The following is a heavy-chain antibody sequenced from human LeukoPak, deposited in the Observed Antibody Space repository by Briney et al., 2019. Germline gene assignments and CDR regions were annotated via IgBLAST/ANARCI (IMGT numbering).Heavy chain of an antibody. D-gene: IGHD3-22*01. J-gene: IGHJ4*02. Sequence: GGSLRLSCAASGFTFSSYAMSWVRQAPGKELEWVSAISGSGGSTYYADSVKGRFTISRDNSKNTLYLQMNSLRAEDTAVYYCAKEYYDSSGYQLYDYWGQGTLVTVSS. CDR1: GFTFSSYA. V-gene: IGHV3-23*01. CDR3: AKEYYDSSGYQLYDY. CDR2: ISGSGGST.